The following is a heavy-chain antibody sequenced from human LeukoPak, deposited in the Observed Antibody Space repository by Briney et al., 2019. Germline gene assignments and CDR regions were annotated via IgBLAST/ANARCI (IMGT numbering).Heavy chain of an antibody. CDR3: ATLGGTNGVENY. Sequence: ASVKVSCKASGYTFTGYYMHWVRQAPGQGLEWMGRINPNSGGTNYAQKFQGGVTMTRDTSISTAYMELSRLRSDDTAVYYCATLGGTNGVENYWGQGTLVTVSS. V-gene: IGHV1-2*06. J-gene: IGHJ4*02. CDR2: INPNSGGT. CDR1: GYTFTGYY. D-gene: IGHD2-8*01.